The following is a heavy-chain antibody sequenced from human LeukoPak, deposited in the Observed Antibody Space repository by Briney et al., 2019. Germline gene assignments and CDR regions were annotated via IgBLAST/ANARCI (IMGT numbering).Heavy chain of an antibody. Sequence: PSQTLSLTCSVSGGSVSSASYYWSWIRQPAGKGLEWIGHIYPSGTSNYNPSLKSRVTISVDTSKNQFSLKLSSVTAADTAVYYCASGSGDYDSSGSGDFDYWGQGTLVTVSS. CDR1: GGSVSSASYY. V-gene: IGHV4-61*09. D-gene: IGHD3-22*01. CDR3: ASGSGDYDSSGSGDFDY. CDR2: IYPSGTS. J-gene: IGHJ4*02.